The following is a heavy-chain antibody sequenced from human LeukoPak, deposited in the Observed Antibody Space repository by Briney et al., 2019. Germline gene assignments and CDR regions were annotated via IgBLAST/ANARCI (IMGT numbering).Heavy chain of an antibody. CDR1: GYTLTELS. V-gene: IGHV1-24*01. J-gene: IGHJ1*01. CDR3: ATVSYCGGDCFPGFQH. D-gene: IGHD2-21*02. Sequence: GASVKVSCKVSGYTLTELSMHWVRQAPGKGLEWMGGFDPEDGETIYAQKFQGRVTMTEDTSTDTAYMELSSLRSEDTAVYYCATVSYCGGDCFPGFQHWGQGTLVTLSS. CDR2: FDPEDGET.